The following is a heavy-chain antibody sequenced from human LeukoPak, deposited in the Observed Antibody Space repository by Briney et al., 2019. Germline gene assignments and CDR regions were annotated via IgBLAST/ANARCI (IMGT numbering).Heavy chain of an antibody. CDR3: AKVYCSSTSCHENYYYYGMDV. V-gene: IGHV3-23*01. D-gene: IGHD2-2*01. CDR2: ISGNGGST. Sequence: GGSLRLSCAASGFTFSSYGMHWVRQAPGKGLEWVSGISGNGGSTNYADSVKGRFTISRDNSKNTLNLQMNSLRVEDTAVYYCAKVYCSSTSCHENYYYYGMDVWGQGTTVTVSS. J-gene: IGHJ6*02. CDR1: GFTFSSYG.